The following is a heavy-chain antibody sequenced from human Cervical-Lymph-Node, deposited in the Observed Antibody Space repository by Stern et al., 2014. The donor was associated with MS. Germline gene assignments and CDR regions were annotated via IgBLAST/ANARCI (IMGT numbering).Heavy chain of an antibody. Sequence: EVQLVESGAEVKKPGESLKISCKGSGYSFPNYWIAWVRQTPGKGLEWMGITYPSDSDTRYSPSFEGQVTMSVDKSISTAYLQWRGLKASDSAMYYCARGDRRNWFDPWGQGTLVTVSS. V-gene: IGHV5-51*03. CDR1: GYSFPNYW. J-gene: IGHJ5*02. D-gene: IGHD3-10*01. CDR3: ARGDRRNWFDP. CDR2: TYPSDSDT.